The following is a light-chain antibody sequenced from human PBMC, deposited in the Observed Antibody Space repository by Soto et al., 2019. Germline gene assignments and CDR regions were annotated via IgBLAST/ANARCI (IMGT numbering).Light chain of an antibody. Sequence: IQLTKSPSSLSDPLGDRATITFQASQNINNYLNWYQQKPGRAPKLLIYDASNLEAGVPSRFRGSGSGTDFTFTISRLQPEDIATYYCQQYENLPTFGQGTRLEIK. V-gene: IGKV1-33*01. CDR3: QQYENLPT. CDR1: QNINNY. J-gene: IGKJ5*01. CDR2: DAS.